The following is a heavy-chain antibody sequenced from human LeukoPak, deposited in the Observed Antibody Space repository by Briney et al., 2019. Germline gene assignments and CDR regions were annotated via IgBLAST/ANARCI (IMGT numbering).Heavy chain of an antibody. V-gene: IGHV3-53*01. CDR3: ARASGGYYDSSGSFDY. D-gene: IGHD3-22*01. J-gene: IGHJ4*02. Sequence: PGGSLRLSCAASGFTFSSYVMSWVRQAPGKGLEWVSGIHSGDSTYYAASVKGRITISRDNSKNMLYLQMNSLRAEDTAVYHCARASGGYYDSSGSFDYWGQGTLVTVSS. CDR1: GFTFSSYV. CDR2: IHSGDST.